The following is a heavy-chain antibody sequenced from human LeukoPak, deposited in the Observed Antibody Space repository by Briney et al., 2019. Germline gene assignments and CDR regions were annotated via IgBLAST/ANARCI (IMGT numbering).Heavy chain of an antibody. CDR1: GGSISSSSYY. CDR3: ARHVRFVVVRYDY. V-gene: IGHV4-39*01. J-gene: IGHJ4*02. Sequence: SETLSLTCTVSGGSISSSSYYWGWIRQPPGKGLEWIGSIYYSGSTYYNPSLKSRVTISADTSKNQFSLKLSSVTAADTAVYYCARHVRFVVVRYDYWGQGTLVTVSS. D-gene: IGHD3-3*01. CDR2: IYYSGST.